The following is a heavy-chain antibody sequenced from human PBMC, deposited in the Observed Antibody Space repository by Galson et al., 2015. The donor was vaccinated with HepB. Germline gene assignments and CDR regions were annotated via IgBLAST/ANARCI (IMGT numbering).Heavy chain of an antibody. Sequence: SLRLSCAASGFTFSSYSMNWVRQAPGKGLEWVSSISSSSSYIYYADSVKGRFTISGDNAKNSLYLQMNSLRAEDTAVYYCARDGCSSTSCYGGYYYGMDVWGQGTTVTVSS. CDR3: ARDGCSSTSCYGGYYYGMDV. CDR2: ISSSSSYI. CDR1: GFTFSSYS. J-gene: IGHJ6*02. V-gene: IGHV3-21*01. D-gene: IGHD2-2*01.